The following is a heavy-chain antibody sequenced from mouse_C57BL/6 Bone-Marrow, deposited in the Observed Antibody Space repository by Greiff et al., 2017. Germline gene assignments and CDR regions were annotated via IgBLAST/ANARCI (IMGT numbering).Heavy chain of an antibody. CDR3: ARGTYYYGSRRYFDV. V-gene: IGHV5-12*01. Sequence: EVKLVESGGGLVQPGGSLKLSCAASGFTFSDYYMYWVRQTPEKRLEWVAYISNGGGSTYYPDTVKGRITISSDNAKNTLYLQMSRLKSEDTAMYYCARGTYYYGSRRYFDVWGTGTTVTVSS. D-gene: IGHD1-1*01. CDR1: GFTFSDYY. CDR2: ISNGGGST. J-gene: IGHJ1*03.